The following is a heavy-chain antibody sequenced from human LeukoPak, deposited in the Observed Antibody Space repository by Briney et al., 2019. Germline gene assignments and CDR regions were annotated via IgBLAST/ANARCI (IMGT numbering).Heavy chain of an antibody. Sequence: GGSLRLSCAASGFTFSDYYMSWIRQAPGKGLEWVSYISCSGSTIYYADSVKGRFTISRDNAKNSLYLQMNSLRAEDTAVYYCARERSRYCSSTSCYYPHAFDIWGQGTMVTVSS. CDR2: ISCSGSTI. CDR3: ARERSRYCSSTSCYYPHAFDI. V-gene: IGHV3-11*01. D-gene: IGHD2-2*01. CDR1: GFTFSDYY. J-gene: IGHJ3*02.